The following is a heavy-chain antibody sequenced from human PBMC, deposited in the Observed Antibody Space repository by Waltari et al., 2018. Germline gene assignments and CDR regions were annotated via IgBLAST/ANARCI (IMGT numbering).Heavy chain of an antibody. CDR1: GGSFSGYY. J-gene: IGHJ5*02. D-gene: IGHD5-12*01. Sequence: QVQLQQWGAGLLKPSETLSLTCAVYGGSFSGYYWRWIRQPPGKGLEWIGEINHSGSTNYNPSLKSRVTISVDTSKNQFSLKLSSVTATDTAVYYCARGGNLRWLQFWIWFDPWGQGTLVTVSS. CDR2: INHSGST. V-gene: IGHV4-34*01. CDR3: ARGGNLRWLQFWIWFDP.